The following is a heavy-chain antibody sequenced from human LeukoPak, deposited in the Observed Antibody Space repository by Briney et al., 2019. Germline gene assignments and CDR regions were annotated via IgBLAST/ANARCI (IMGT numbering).Heavy chain of an antibody. V-gene: IGHV4-34*11. D-gene: IGHD3-3*02. J-gene: IGHJ4*02. Sequence: PSETLSLTCAVYGGSFSGYYWSWIRQPPGKGLEWIGYIYYSGSTNYNPSLKSRATISVDTSKSQFSLNLSSLTAADTAVYYCARGGDSKHLVNWGQGTLVTVSS. CDR3: ARGGDSKHLVN. CDR1: GGSFSGYY. CDR2: IYYSGST.